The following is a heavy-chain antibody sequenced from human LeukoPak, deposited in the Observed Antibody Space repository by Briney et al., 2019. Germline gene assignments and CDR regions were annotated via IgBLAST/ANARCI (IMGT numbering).Heavy chain of an antibody. V-gene: IGHV2-5*02. J-gene: IGHJ4*02. CDR3: ARTSFYCSSTSCYMHFDY. D-gene: IGHD2-2*02. Sequence: SGPTLVKPTQTLTLTCTFSGFSLSTSGVGVGWIRQPPEKALGWLALIYWVDDKRYSPSLKSRLTIPKDTAKNQLVLTITNMDPADTATYYCARTSFYCSSTSCYMHFDYWGQGTLVTVSS. CDR1: GFSLSTSGVG. CDR2: IYWVDDK.